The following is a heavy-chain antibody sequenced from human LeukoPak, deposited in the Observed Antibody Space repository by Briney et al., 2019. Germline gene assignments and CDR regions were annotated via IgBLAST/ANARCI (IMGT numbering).Heavy chain of an antibody. Sequence: GGSLRLSCAASGFTVSSNYMSWVRQAPGKGLEWVANIKQDGSEKYYVDSVKGRFTISRDNAKNSLYLQMNSLRAEDTAVYYCASFDYWGQGTLVTVSS. CDR2: IKQDGSEK. CDR3: ASFDY. V-gene: IGHV3-7*01. CDR1: GFTVSSNY. J-gene: IGHJ4*02.